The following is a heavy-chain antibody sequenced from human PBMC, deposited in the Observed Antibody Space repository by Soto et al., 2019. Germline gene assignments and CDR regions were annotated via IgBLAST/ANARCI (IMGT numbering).Heavy chain of an antibody. CDR1: GFTFSSYW. V-gene: IGHV3-74*01. Sequence: EVQLVESGGGLVQPGGSLRLSCAASGFTFSSYWMHWVRQAPGKGLVWVSRINSDGSSTSYADSVKGRFTISRDNDKKTVELQMGMLRDEDSVGYCCERGLRYSGIDFDCVCYYGMGVLGQGLMVTV. CDR2: INSDGSST. J-gene: IGHJ6*01. CDR3: ERGLRYSGIDFDCVCYYGMGV. D-gene: IGHD1-26*01.